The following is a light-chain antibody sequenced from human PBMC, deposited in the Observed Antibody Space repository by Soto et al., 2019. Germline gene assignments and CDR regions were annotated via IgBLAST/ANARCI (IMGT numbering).Light chain of an antibody. V-gene: IGKV1-39*01. J-gene: IGKJ3*01. CDR1: QNINSY. Sequence: DIPMTQSPSSLSASVGDRVTITCRASQNINSYLNWYQQTPGKAPKLLIYAASTLQSGVPSRFSGSDSGTEFTLTISSLQPEDSATYYCQQSYKTLPFTFGPGTRVDIK. CDR3: QQSYKTLPFT. CDR2: AAS.